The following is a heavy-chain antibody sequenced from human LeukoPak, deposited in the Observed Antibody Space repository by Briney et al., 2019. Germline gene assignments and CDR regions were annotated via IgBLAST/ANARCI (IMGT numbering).Heavy chain of an antibody. Sequence: GGSLRLSCAASGFTFSSYEMNWVRQAPGKGLEWVSYISSSGSTIYYADSVKGRFTISRDNAKNSLYLQMNSLRAEDTAVYYCARDSVIVVGMGLHHWGQGTLVSVPS. CDR1: GFTFSSYE. CDR3: ARDSVIVVGMGLHH. CDR2: ISSSGSTI. V-gene: IGHV3-48*03. J-gene: IGHJ5*02. D-gene: IGHD3-22*01.